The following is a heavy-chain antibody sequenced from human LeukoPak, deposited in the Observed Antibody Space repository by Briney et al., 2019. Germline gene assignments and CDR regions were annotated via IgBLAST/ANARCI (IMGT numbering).Heavy chain of an antibody. CDR2: INSDGSST. V-gene: IGHV3-74*01. Sequence: GGSLRLSRAASGFTFSSYWMHWVRQAPGKGLVWVSRINSDGSSTSYADSVKGRFTISRDNAKNTLYLQMNSLRAEDTAVYYCARDLTYYFESSGYYDALDIWGQGTMVTVSS. CDR1: GFTFSSYW. J-gene: IGHJ3*02. D-gene: IGHD3-22*01. CDR3: ARDLTYYFESSGYYDALDI.